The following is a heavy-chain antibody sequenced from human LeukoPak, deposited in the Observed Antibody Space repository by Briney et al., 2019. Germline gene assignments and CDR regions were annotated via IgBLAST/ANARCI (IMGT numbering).Heavy chain of an antibody. Sequence: PGGSLRLSCAASGFSFSSYSMNWVRQAPGKGLEWVSYISSSSGPIYYADSLKGRFTISRDNAKNSLYLQMSSLRAEDTAVYYCARGGAYSSGWAGGYFAYWGQGALVTVSS. J-gene: IGHJ4*02. CDR1: GFSFSSYS. CDR3: ARGGAYSSGWAGGYFAY. CDR2: ISSSSGPI. V-gene: IGHV3-48*04. D-gene: IGHD6-19*01.